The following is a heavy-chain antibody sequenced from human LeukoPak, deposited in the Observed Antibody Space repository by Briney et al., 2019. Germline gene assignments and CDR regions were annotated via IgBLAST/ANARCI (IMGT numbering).Heavy chain of an antibody. V-gene: IGHV3-30*09. D-gene: IGHD2-2*01. Sequence: GGSLRLSCAASGFTFSNYAMHWVRQAPGKGLEWVAVVSYDGSNKYYADSVKGRFAISRDNSKNTVFLQMNSLRTEDTAVYYCASGKYLYYFDYWGQGTLVTVSS. CDR2: VSYDGSNK. CDR3: ASGKYLYYFDY. CDR1: GFTFSNYA. J-gene: IGHJ4*02.